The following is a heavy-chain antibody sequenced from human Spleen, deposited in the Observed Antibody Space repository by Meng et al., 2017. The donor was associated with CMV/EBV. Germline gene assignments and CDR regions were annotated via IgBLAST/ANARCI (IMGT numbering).Heavy chain of an antibody. CDR1: GGVFNTYP. CDR2: IMFGRP. D-gene: IGHD1-26*01. J-gene: IGHJ4*02. V-gene: IGHV1-69*05. Sequence: SMKVSCKAYGGVFNTYPPSWLRQAPGHFPEWMGGIMFGRPQYALRFQGRVTITTEESTATTYMEMSGLRFDDTAVYFWARGGIVNLYYFDYWGQGTLVTVSS. CDR3: ARGGIVNLYYFDY.